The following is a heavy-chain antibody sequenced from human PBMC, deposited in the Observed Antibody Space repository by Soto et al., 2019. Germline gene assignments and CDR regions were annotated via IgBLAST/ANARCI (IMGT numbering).Heavy chain of an antibody. Sequence: EVHLVESGGRLVQPGGSLRRSCAASGFRFSDYSMKWVRQAPGRGLELVSYISSSSFTIHYADSVEGRFAIARDNAKNSLDLQMTSLRIEDTAVYHCARVYTDFWSGHFDYWGQGALVTVSS. CDR3: ARVYTDFWSGHFDY. CDR1: GFRFSDYS. V-gene: IGHV3-48*01. D-gene: IGHD3-3*01. CDR2: ISSSSFTI. J-gene: IGHJ4*02.